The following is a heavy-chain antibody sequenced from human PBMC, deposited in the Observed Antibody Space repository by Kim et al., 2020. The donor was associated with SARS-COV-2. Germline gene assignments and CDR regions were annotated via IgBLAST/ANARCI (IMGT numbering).Heavy chain of an antibody. V-gene: IGHV3-33*01. D-gene: IGHD1-1*01. CDR2: IWYDGSNK. CDR3: ATATGERRQDYYYYGMDV. J-gene: IGHJ6*02. Sequence: GGSLRLSCAASGFTFSSYGMHWVRQAPGKGLEWVAVIWYDGSNKYYADSVKGRFTISRDNSKNTLYLQMNSLRAEDTAVYYCATATGERRQDYYYYGMDVWGQGTTVTVSS. CDR1: GFTFSSYG.